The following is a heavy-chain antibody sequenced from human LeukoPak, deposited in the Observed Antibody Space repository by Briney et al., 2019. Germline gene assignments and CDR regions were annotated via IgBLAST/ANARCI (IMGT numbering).Heavy chain of an antibody. J-gene: IGHJ6*02. Sequence: GGSLRLSCAASGFTFSSYDMNWVRQAPGKGLEWVSSISSSSSYIYYADSVKGRFTISRDNAKNSLYLQMNSLRAEDTAVYYCARDLEQQLPDYYYYYGMDVWGQGTTVTVSS. D-gene: IGHD6-13*01. CDR2: ISSSSSYI. V-gene: IGHV3-21*01. CDR1: GFTFSSYD. CDR3: ARDLEQQLPDYYYYYGMDV.